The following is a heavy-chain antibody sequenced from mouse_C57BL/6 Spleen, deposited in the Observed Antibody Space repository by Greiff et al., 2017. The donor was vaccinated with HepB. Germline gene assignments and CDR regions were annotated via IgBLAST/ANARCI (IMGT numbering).Heavy chain of an antibody. V-gene: IGHV3-1*01. J-gene: IGHJ4*01. CDR3: ATNLNSSMDY. Sequence: EVQVVESGPGMVKPSQSLSLTCTVTGYSITSGYDWHWIRHFPGNKLEWMGYISYSGSTNYNPSLKSRISITHDTSKNHFFLKLNSVTTEDTATYYCATNLNSSMDYWGQGTSVTVSS. D-gene: IGHD1-3*01. CDR1: GYSITSGYD. CDR2: ISYSGST.